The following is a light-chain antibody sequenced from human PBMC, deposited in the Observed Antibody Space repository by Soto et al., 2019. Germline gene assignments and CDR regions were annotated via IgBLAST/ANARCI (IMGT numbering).Light chain of an antibody. V-gene: IGKV1-9*01. J-gene: IGKJ4*02. CDR2: AAS. CDR1: QGINSH. CDR3: QQRRMYTST. Sequence: MPLPQSPSFLSASGGDIVTTTPRASQGINSHLAWYQQGTGKETKLLIYAASTLYGGVTSRFSGSGSGTEFALNITSLQAEEVATYYCQQRRMYTSTFGGLTQL.